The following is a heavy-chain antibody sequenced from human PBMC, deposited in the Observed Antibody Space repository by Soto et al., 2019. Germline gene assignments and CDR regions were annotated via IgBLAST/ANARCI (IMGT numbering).Heavy chain of an antibody. Sequence: GASVKVSCKVSGYTLTELSMHWVRQAPGKGLEWMGGFDPEDGETIYAQKFQGRVTMTEDTSADTAYMELSSLRSEDTAVYYCATVTAYDTAMVDFDYWGQGTLVTVSS. D-gene: IGHD5-18*01. CDR2: FDPEDGET. V-gene: IGHV1-24*01. CDR3: ATVTAYDTAMVDFDY. CDR1: GYTLTELS. J-gene: IGHJ4*02.